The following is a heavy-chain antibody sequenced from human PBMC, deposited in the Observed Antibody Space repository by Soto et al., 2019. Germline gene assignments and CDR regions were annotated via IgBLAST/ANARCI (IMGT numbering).Heavy chain of an antibody. D-gene: IGHD6-19*01. J-gene: IGHJ6*02. Sequence: QVQLQQWGAGLLKPSETLSLTCAVYGGSFSGYYWSWIRQPPGKGLEWIGEINHSGSTNYNPSLKSRVTISVATSKIQFSLKLSSVTAADTAVYYCARPTRQWLGLRYDYGMDVWGQGTTVTVSS. CDR1: GGSFSGYY. CDR2: INHSGST. CDR3: ARPTRQWLGLRYDYGMDV. V-gene: IGHV4-34*01.